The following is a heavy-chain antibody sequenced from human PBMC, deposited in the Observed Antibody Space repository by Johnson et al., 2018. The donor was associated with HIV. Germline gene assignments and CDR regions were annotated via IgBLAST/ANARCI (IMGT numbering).Heavy chain of an antibody. D-gene: IGHD3-10*01. CDR1: GFTFSDYY. J-gene: IGHJ3*02. Sequence: QVQLVESGGGLVKPGGSLRLSCAASGFTFSDYYMTWIRQAPGQGLEWLSFISSSGDIIRYADSVKGRFTISRDNSRNSLYLQMKSLRAEDSALYYCARAEIYEGRVGDFAFDIWGRGTMVTVSS. CDR3: ARAEIYEGRVGDFAFDI. CDR2: ISSSGDII. V-gene: IGHV3-11*01.